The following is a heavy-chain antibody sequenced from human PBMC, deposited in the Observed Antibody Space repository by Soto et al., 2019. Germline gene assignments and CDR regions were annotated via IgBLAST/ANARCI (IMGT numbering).Heavy chain of an antibody. CDR1: GFTFSTYA. CDR3: AKDRQPDGFWPFDH. D-gene: IGHD3-3*01. V-gene: IGHV3-23*04. J-gene: IGHJ4*02. Sequence: EVQLVESGGGLVQPGGSLRLSCVAFGFTFSTYAMSWVRQAPGKGLEWVSGLYGNGDGISYSDSVRGRFTISRDNSKNTLYLQMNSLRSDDTATYFCAKDRQPDGFWPFDHWGRGTLIIVSS. CDR2: LYGNGDGI.